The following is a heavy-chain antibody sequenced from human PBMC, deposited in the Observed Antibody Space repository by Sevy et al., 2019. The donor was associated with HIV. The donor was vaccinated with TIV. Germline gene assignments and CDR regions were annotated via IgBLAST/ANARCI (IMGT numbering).Heavy chain of an antibody. CDR1: GFTFSKYD. D-gene: IGHD5-12*01. V-gene: IGHV3-13*01. J-gene: IGHJ6*02. CDR2: IGYAGDI. Sequence: GGSLRLSCAASGFTFSKYDMHWVRQVSGKSLEWVSGIGYAGDIYYLDSVKGRFTISRENAKNSLYLEMNSLRAGDTALYYCARGGPEGYYYYGLDAWGQGTTVTVSS. CDR3: ARGGPEGYYYYGLDA.